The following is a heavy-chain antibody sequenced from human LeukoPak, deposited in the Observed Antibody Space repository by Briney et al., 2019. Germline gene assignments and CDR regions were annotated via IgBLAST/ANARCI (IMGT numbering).Heavy chain of an antibody. CDR1: GFTVSSNY. J-gene: IGHJ4*02. V-gene: IGHV3-53*01. CDR2: IYSGGST. CDR3: ARIPTYYYGSGSPHFDY. D-gene: IGHD3-10*01. Sequence: GGSLRLSCAASGFTVSSNYMSWVRQAPGKGLEWVSVIYSGGSTYYADSMKGRFTISRDNSKNTLYLQMNSLRAEDTAVYYCARIPTYYYGSGSPHFDYWGQGTLVTVSS.